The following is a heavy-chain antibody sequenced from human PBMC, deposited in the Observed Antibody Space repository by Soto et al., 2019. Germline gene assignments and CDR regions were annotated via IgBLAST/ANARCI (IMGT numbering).Heavy chain of an antibody. CDR2: ISAYNGNT. Sequence: GASVKVSCKASGYTFTSYGISWVRQAPEQGLEWMGWISAYNGNTNYAQKRQGRVTMTTDTSTSTAYMELRSLRYDDTAVYYCARYGDYDSEHDAFDIWGQGTMVTVSS. J-gene: IGHJ3*02. V-gene: IGHV1-18*01. CDR3: ARYGDYDSEHDAFDI. CDR1: GYTFTSYG. D-gene: IGHD4-17*01.